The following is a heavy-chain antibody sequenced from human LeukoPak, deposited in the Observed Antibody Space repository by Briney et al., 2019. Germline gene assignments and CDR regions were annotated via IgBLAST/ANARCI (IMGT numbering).Heavy chain of an antibody. CDR3: ARVTGWYNYDY. D-gene: IGHD1-20*01. V-gene: IGHV1-18*01. J-gene: IGHJ4*02. CDR2: ISPYNGNT. CDR1: GYTFTSYG. Sequence: GASVKVSCKASGYTFTSYGISWVRQAPGQGLEWMGWISPYNGNTNYAQKLQGRVTMTTDTSTSTAYVELRSLRSDDTAMYYCARVTGWYNYDYWGQGTLVTVSS.